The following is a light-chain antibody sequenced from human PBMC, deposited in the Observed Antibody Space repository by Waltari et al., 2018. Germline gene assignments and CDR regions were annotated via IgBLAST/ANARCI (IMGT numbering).Light chain of an antibody. J-gene: IGLJ3*02. CDR2: DVD. CDR3: SSYTSSSTWV. CDR1: SSNILIYNH. Sequence: QSALTQPASVSGSPGQSITISSTAASSNILIYNHVSWYQQHPGKAPKVMIYDVDYRPSGVSPRFSGSRSGNTASLTISGVQADDEGDYYCSSYTSSSTWVFGGGTKLTVL. V-gene: IGLV2-14*03.